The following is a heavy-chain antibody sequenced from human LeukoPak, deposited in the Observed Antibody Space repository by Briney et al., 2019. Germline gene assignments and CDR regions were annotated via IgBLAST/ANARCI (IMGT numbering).Heavy chain of an antibody. CDR2: INHSGST. CDR1: GGSFSGYY. J-gene: IGHJ4*02. D-gene: IGHD6-13*01. V-gene: IGHV4-34*01. Sequence: SETLSLTCAVYGGSFSGYYWSWIRQPPGKGLEWIGEINHSGSTNYNPSLKSRVTISVDTSKNQFSLKLGSVTAADTAVYYCARRDAADGTGPWGQGTLVTVSS. CDR3: ARRDAADGTGP.